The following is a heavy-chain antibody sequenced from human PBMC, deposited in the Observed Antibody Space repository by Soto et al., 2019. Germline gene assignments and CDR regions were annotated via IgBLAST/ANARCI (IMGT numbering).Heavy chain of an antibody. Sequence: QVQLVESGGGVVQPGRSLRLSCAASGFTFSGYGMHWVRQAPGKGLEWVASISYDGSNNYYADSLKGRFTISRDSSKNTLYVQMNSLRAEDTAVYYCAKERDYDFDYWGQGTLVTVSS. CDR2: ISYDGSNN. CDR3: AKERDYDFDY. CDR1: GFTFSGYG. D-gene: IGHD4-17*01. J-gene: IGHJ4*02. V-gene: IGHV3-30*18.